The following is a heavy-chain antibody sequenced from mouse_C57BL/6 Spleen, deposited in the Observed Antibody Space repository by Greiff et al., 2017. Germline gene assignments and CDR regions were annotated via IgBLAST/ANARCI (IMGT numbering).Heavy chain of an antibody. CDR2: INPNNGGT. Sequence: EVQLQQSGPELMKPGASVKIPCKASGYTFTDYNMDWVKQSHGKSLEWIGDINPNNGGTIYNQKFKGKATLTVDKSSSTAYMELRSLTSEDTAVYYCATLYYGSSYWYFEVWGTGTTVTVSS. CDR1: GYTFTDYN. CDR3: ATLYYGSSYWYFEV. J-gene: IGHJ1*03. V-gene: IGHV1-18*01. D-gene: IGHD1-1*01.